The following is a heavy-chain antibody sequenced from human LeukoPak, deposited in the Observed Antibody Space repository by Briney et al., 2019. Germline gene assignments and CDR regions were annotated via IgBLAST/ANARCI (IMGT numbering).Heavy chain of an antibody. CDR1: GCTFSSYA. V-gene: IGHV3-23*01. D-gene: IGHD2-2*01. Sequence: PGGSLRLSCAASGCTFSSYAMSWVRQAPGKGLEWVSAISGSGGSTYYADSVKGRLTISRDNSKNTLYLQMNNLRAEDTAVYYCANPDYCSSTSCQADGYWGQGTLVTVSS. CDR3: ANPDYCSSTSCQADGY. CDR2: ISGSGGST. J-gene: IGHJ4*02.